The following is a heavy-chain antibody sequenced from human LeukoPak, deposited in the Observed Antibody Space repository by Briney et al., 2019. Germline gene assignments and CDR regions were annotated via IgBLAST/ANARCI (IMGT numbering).Heavy chain of an antibody. CDR2: INQGGSDK. CDR3: TRDRSRAEDD. D-gene: IGHD1-14*01. V-gene: IGHV3-7*01. Sequence: GGSLRLSCAASGLTFSGHWMSWVRQAPGKGLEWVANINQGGSDKYYVDSVEGRFTISRDNANNLLYLQMNSLRGEDTAVYYCTRDRSRAEDDWGQGTLVTVSS. J-gene: IGHJ4*02. CDR1: GLTFSGHW.